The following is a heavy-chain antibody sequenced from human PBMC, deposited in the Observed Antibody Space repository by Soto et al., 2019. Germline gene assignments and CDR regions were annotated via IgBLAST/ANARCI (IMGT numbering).Heavy chain of an antibody. Sequence: GESLKISCTGSGYRFTNFWIGWVRQMPGKGLEWMGIIYPGDSDTTYGPSFEGQVTFSADRSTSTAYLEWSSLRASDTAMYYCAKTYSGDSNDAFDIWGQGTLVAVSS. CDR2: IYPGDSDT. CDR3: AKTYSGDSNDAFDI. CDR1: GYRFTNFW. D-gene: IGHD1-26*01. V-gene: IGHV5-51*01. J-gene: IGHJ3*02.